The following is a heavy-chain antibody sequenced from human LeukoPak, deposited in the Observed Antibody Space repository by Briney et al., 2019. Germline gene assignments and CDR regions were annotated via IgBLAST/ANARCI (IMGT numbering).Heavy chain of an antibody. J-gene: IGHJ4*02. CDR1: GGSISNYY. CDR3: ARPTLGYCSGGSCYSDDY. D-gene: IGHD2-15*01. Sequence: PSETLSLTCTLSGGSISNYYWGWIRQPPGKGLEWIGSIYYSGSTYYNPSLKSRVTISVDTSKNQFSLKLSSVTAADTAVYYCARPTLGYCSGGSCYSDDYWGQGTLVTVSS. CDR2: IYYSGST. V-gene: IGHV4-39*01.